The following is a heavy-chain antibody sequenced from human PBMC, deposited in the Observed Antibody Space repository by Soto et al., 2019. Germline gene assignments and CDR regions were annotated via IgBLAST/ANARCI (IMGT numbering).Heavy chain of an antibody. Sequence: EVQLVESGGDLVQPGGSLSLSCAASGFTFSGHWMHWVRLVPGEGLEWVSRINTDGGSSAYADSVKGRFTISRDNAKNTLSLHMNGLRAEDTAVYYCAREAGYCSRTSCYRRAFDTWGQGTTVTVSS. CDR2: INTDGGSS. D-gene: IGHD2-2*01. V-gene: IGHV3-74*03. CDR1: GFTFSGHW. J-gene: IGHJ3*02. CDR3: AREAGYCSRTSCYRRAFDT.